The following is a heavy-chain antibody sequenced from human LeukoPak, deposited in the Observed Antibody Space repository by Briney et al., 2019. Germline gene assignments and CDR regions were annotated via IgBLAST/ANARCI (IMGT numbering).Heavy chain of an antibody. D-gene: IGHD3-10*01. Sequence: GGSLRLSCAASGFTFSNYWMSWVRQAPGKGLEWVANIKKDGSEKYYVDSVKGRFTISRDNARNSLFLQMNSLRAEDRAIYYCARASMVRVFRGLLYWGQGTLVTVSS. V-gene: IGHV3-7*01. CDR3: ARASMVRVFRGLLY. CDR2: IKKDGSEK. CDR1: GFTFSNYW. J-gene: IGHJ4*02.